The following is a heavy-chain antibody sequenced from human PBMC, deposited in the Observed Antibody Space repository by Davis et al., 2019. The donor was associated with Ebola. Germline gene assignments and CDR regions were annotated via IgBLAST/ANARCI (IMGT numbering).Heavy chain of an antibody. CDR2: IDSDGSTT. J-gene: IGHJ4*02. Sequence: HTGGSLRLSCAAFRGFWMHWVRHPPGKGPVWVSRIDSDGSTTIYADSVKGRFTISRDSSKNTLYLQMNSLRAEDTAVYYCAKVKYYSTWRGGFDSWGQGTLVTVSS. CDR3: AKVKYYSTWRGGFDS. CDR1: RGFW. V-gene: IGHV3-74*01. D-gene: IGHD6-13*01.